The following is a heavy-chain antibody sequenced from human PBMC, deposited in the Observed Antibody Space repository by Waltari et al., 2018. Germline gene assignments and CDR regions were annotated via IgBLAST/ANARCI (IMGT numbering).Heavy chain of an antibody. CDR1: GFDFNTYA. D-gene: IGHD6-13*01. CDR2: IGSRTTCI. CDR3: VREKSASGTGWFDP. Sequence: EGQLVESGGGLVKPGGSLRLSCAATGFDFNTYAMNWVRQAPGRGLEGGAGIGSRTTCIHYAESVKGRFTISRDNAQRSRYLQMDSLGAEDTAVYYCVREKSASGTGWFDPWGQGVLVTVSS. J-gene: IGHJ5*02. V-gene: IGHV3-21*02.